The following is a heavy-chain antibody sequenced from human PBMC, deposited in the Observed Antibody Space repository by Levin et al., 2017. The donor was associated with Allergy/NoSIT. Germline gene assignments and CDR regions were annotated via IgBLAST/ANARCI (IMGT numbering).Heavy chain of an antibody. CDR3: ARIMTTVTNGLDV. CDR1: GFTFSDHY. J-gene: IGHJ6*02. CDR2: TRNKANSYTT. V-gene: IGHV3-72*01. D-gene: IGHD4-17*01. Sequence: PGGSLRLSCAASGFTFSDHYMDWVRQAPGKGLEWVGRTRNKANSYTTEYAASVKGRFTVSRDNSKNSLYLQMNSLKTEDTAVYYCARIMTTVTNGLDVWGQGTTVTVSS.